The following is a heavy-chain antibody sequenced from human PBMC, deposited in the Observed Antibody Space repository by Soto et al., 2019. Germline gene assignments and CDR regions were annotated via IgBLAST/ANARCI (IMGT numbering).Heavy chain of an antibody. CDR1: GGSTSNGGFY. Sequence: TLSLTCTVSGGSTSNGGFYGSWIRQHPGKGLEWIGYIYYSGISYYNPSLKSRVSISLDTSRNQFSMTLNSVTAADTAIYYCAKKVNSGSGSQFFDYWGQGTLVTVSS. D-gene: IGHD3-10*01. CDR2: IYYSGIS. V-gene: IGHV4-31*03. J-gene: IGHJ4*02. CDR3: AKKVNSGSGSQFFDY.